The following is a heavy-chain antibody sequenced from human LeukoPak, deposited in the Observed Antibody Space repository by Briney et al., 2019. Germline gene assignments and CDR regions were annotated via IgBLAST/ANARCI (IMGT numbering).Heavy chain of an antibody. CDR3: AKVLAWFGELEIDP. CDR2: ISGSGGST. J-gene: IGHJ5*02. CDR1: GFTFSSYA. D-gene: IGHD3-10*01. Sequence: GGSLRLSCAASGFTFSSYAMSWVRQAPGKGLEWVSAISGSGGSTYYADSVKGRFTISRDNSKNTLYLQMNSLRAEDTAVYYCAKVLAWFGELEIDPWGQGILVTVSS. V-gene: IGHV3-23*01.